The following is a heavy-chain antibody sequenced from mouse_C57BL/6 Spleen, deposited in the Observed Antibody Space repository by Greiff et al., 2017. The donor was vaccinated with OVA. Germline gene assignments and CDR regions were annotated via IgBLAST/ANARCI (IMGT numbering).Heavy chain of an antibody. Sequence: EVQLQESGPGLVKPSQSLSLTCSVTGYSITSGYYWNWIRQFPGNKLEWMGYISYDGSNNYNPSLKNRISITRDTSKNQFFLKLNSVTTEDTATYYCAREDGYDEGGYAMDYWGQGTSVTVSS. V-gene: IGHV3-6*01. CDR2: ISYDGSN. D-gene: IGHD2-2*01. CDR3: AREDGYDEGGYAMDY. CDR1: GYSITSGYY. J-gene: IGHJ4*01.